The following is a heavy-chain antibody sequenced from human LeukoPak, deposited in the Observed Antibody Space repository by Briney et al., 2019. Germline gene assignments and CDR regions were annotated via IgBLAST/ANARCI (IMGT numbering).Heavy chain of an antibody. CDR3: ARDWGTRYCSGGSCSPYWYFDL. CDR2: IYHSGST. Sequence: SETLSLTCTVSGRSISSGYYWGWIRQPPGKGLEWIGSIYHSGSTYYNPSLKSRVTISVDTSKNQFSLKLSSVTAADTAVYYCARDWGTRYCSGGSCSPYWYFDLWGRGTLVTVSS. CDR1: GRSISSGYY. V-gene: IGHV4-38-2*02. D-gene: IGHD2-15*01. J-gene: IGHJ2*01.